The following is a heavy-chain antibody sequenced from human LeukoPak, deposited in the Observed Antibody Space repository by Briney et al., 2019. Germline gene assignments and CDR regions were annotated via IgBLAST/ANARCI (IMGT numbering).Heavy chain of an antibody. CDR2: ISSPGSTT. D-gene: IGHD3-9*01. CDR1: GFSFSDYY. Sequence: PGGSLRLSCAASGFSFSDYYMSWIRQAPGKGLEWVSWVSFISSPGSTTYYADSVKGRFTISRDNAKNSLYLQMYSLSAGDTAVYYCARGGGYDSGYPRYFDLWGRGTLVTVSS. CDR3: ARGGGYDSGYPRYFDL. V-gene: IGHV3-11*01. J-gene: IGHJ2*01.